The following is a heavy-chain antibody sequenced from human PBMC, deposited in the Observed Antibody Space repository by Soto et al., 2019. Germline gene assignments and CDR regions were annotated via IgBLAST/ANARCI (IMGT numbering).Heavy chain of an antibody. V-gene: IGHV3-30*01. J-gene: IGHJ4*02. CDR2: ISTDGRDK. D-gene: IGHD6-13*01. CDR3: AKDHDLAAAGYYFDY. CDR1: GFTFSSYA. Sequence: GGSLRLSCEASGFTFSSYAMHWVRQAPGKGLEWVAVISTDGRDKYHADSVKGRFTISRDNSKNTLFLQMNSLRPEDTAVYYCAKDHDLAAAGYYFDYWGQGTLVTVS.